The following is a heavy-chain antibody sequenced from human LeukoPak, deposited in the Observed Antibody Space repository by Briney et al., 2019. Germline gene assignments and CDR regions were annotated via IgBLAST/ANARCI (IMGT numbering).Heavy chain of an antibody. CDR1: GYTLTVYN. V-gene: IGHV1-2*06. J-gene: IGHJ4*02. D-gene: IGHD2-2*01. CDR2: INPNSGDT. CDR3: ARDYCSSTSCLFGY. Sequence: ASEKVSCRASGYTLTVYNTHWVRQARGQALEWMGRINPNSGDTNDAQNVQGRVTMIRDTSINTAYMELSRLGADDTAVYYCARDYCSSTSCLFGYLGQGTLVTVPP.